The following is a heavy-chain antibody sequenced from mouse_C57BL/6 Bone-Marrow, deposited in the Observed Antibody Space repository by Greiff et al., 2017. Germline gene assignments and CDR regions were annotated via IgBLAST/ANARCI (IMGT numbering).Heavy chain of an antibody. V-gene: IGHV5-9-1*02. J-gene: IGHJ4*01. CDR1: RFTFSSYA. CDR3: TREAGGYYGYYAMDY. CDR2: ISSGGDYI. Sequence: EVHLVESGEGLVKPGGSLKLSCAASRFTFSSYAMSWVRQTPEKRLEWVAYISSGGDYIYYADTVKGRFTISRDNARNTLYLQMSSLKSEDTAMYYCTREAGGYYGYYAMDYWGQGTSVTVSS. D-gene: IGHD2-3*01.